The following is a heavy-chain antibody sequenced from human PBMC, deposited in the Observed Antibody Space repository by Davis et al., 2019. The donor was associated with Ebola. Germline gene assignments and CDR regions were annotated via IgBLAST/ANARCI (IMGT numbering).Heavy chain of an antibody. J-gene: IGHJ4*02. CDR2: ISGDGGST. Sequence: GESLKISCAASGFTFDDYAMHWVRQAPGKGLEWVSLISGDGGSTYYADSVKGRFTISRDNSKNSLYLQMNSLRTEDTALYYCAKPWDGDYELYFDYWGQGTLVTVSS. V-gene: IGHV3-43*02. D-gene: IGHD4-17*01. CDR3: AKPWDGDYELYFDY. CDR1: GFTFDDYA.